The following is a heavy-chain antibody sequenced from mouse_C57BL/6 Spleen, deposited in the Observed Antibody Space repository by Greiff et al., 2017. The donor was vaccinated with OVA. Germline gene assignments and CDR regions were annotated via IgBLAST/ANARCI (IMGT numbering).Heavy chain of an antibody. CDR3: EREGYDYDWFAH. CDR1: GYTFTSYW. Sequence: QVQLQQPGAELVKPGASVKLSCKASGYTFTSYWMHWVKQRPGRGLEWIGGIDPNSGGTKYNEKFKSKATLTVDKPSSTAYMQLSSLTSEDSAVYYCEREGYDYDWFAHWGQGTLVTVSA. D-gene: IGHD2-4*01. CDR2: IDPNSGGT. V-gene: IGHV1-72*01. J-gene: IGHJ3*01.